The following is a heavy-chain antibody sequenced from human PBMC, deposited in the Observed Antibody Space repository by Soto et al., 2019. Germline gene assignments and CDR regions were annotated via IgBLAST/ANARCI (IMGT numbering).Heavy chain of an antibody. J-gene: IGHJ3*01. D-gene: IGHD5-18*01. Sequence: QVQLVQSGAELKKPGASVNISCTASGFTFSDNLINWVRQVPGQGLEWMGWLNPDTGNTRYSETFQGRVTISRHPSTSIAYLERSGLENEEPALYFCAREIQSVAPRANAAFDVWGAGTMITASS. CDR1: GFTFSDNL. V-gene: IGHV1-3*01. CDR2: LNPDTGNT. CDR3: AREIQSVAPRANAAFDV.